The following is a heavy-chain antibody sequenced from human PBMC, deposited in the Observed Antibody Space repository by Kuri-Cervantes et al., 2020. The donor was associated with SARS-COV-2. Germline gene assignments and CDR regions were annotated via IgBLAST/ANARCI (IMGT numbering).Heavy chain of an antibody. D-gene: IGHD3-16*01. Sequence: GESLKISCAASGFTFSSYAMSWVRQAPGKGLEWVSVISGSGGSTYYADSVKGRFTISRDNSKNTLYLQMNSLRAEDTAVYYCTTVLVFGWFDPWGQGTLVTVSS. CDR3: TTVLVFGWFDP. CDR2: ISGSGGST. CDR1: GFTFSSYA. J-gene: IGHJ5*02. V-gene: IGHV3-23*01.